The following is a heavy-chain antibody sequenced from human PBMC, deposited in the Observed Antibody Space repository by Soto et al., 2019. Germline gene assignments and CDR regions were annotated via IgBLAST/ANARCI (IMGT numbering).Heavy chain of an antibody. CDR2: TYYRSKWYN. CDR3: ARAQITVYYRREYYAY. CDR1: GDSVSSNSAA. D-gene: IGHD3-10*01. Sequence: QTLSLTCAISGDSVSSNSAAWNWIRQSPLRGLEWLGRTYYRSKWYNDYAVSVKGRITINPDTSKNQFSLQLISMTPEDTDVYYCARAQITVYYRREYYAYWGQRNQV. V-gene: IGHV6-1*01. J-gene: IGHJ4*02.